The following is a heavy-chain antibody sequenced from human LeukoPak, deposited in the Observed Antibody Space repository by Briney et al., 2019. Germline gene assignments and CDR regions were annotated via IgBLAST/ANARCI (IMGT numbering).Heavy chain of an antibody. V-gene: IGHV3-7*01. J-gene: IGHJ4*02. CDR2: IRGDGSKT. Sequence: GGSLRLSCVASGFTFSSYWMTWVRQAPGKGLEWVANIRGDGSKTYYVDSAKGRFTISRDNAKNSLYLQLNSLRPDDTALYYCARASIYDSSGCFDYWGQGTLVTVSS. CDR3: ARASIYDSSGCFDY. CDR1: GFTFSSYW. D-gene: IGHD3-22*01.